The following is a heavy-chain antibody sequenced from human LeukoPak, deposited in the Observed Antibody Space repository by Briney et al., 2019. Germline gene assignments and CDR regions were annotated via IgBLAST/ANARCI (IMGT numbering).Heavy chain of an antibody. Sequence: PSETLSLTCTVSGGSISSSSYYWGWIRQPPGKGLEWIGSIYYSGSTYYNPSLESRVTISVDTSKNQFSLKLSSVTASGTAVYYCARHTVAGTEGADYWGQGTLVTVSS. CDR3: ARHTVAGTEGADY. D-gene: IGHD6-19*01. J-gene: IGHJ4*02. V-gene: IGHV4-39*01. CDR2: IYYSGST. CDR1: GGSISSSSYY.